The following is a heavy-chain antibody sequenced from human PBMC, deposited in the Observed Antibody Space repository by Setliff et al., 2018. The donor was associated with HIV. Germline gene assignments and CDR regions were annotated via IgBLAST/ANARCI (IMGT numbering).Heavy chain of an antibody. V-gene: IGHV1-3*01. D-gene: IGHD5-18*01. CDR3: ARVSGYSYGWAIDY. J-gene: IGHJ4*02. CDR1: GYTFTQYP. CDR2: INAGNGNT. Sequence: ASVKVSCKASGYTFTQYPMHWVRQAPGQRLEWMGWINAGNGNTEYSQKFQGRVTITRDTSASTAYMELSSLRSEDTAVYYCARVSGYSYGWAIDYWGQGALVTVSS.